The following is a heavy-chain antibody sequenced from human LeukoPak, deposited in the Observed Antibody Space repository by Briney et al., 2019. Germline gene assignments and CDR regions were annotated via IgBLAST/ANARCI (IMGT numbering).Heavy chain of an antibody. CDR1: GYTFSTYD. J-gene: IGHJ6*03. CDR3: AREVRATNIGIYYYYMDV. CDR2: MNPKSGNT. D-gene: IGHD5-12*01. V-gene: IGHV1-8*01. Sequence: GASVKVSCKAAGYTFSTYDISWVRQATGQGLEWMGWMNPKSGNTLYAQRFQGRVTMTRDMSTSTVYMELSSLRSEDTAVYYCAREVRATNIGIYYYYMDVWGKGTTVTASS.